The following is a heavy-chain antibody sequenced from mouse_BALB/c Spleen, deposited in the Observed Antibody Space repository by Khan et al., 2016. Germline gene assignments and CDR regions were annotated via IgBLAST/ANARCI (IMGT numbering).Heavy chain of an antibody. CDR3: ARGDY. Sequence: EVELVESGGGLVQPGGSRKLSCAAYGFTFSRFGMHWVRQAPEKGLEWVAYISSGSSTIYYADTLKGRFTIPRDNPKNALFLQMTSLRCEDTAMYYGARGDYWGQGTTLTVSS. J-gene: IGHJ2*01. V-gene: IGHV5-17*02. CDR2: ISSGSSTI. CDR1: GFTFSRFG.